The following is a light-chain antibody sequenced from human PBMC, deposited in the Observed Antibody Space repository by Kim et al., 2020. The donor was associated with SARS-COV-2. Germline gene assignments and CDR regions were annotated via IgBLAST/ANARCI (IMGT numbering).Light chain of an antibody. V-gene: IGKV3-15*01. CDR1: QTINKK. Sequence: SPGERVTLSCRASQTINKKLVWYQQKPGQAPRLLIYDATTRATGVPARFIGSGSETDFTLTISSLQSEDFAVYYCQQSNDWPPLTFGQGTKVDIK. CDR2: DAT. CDR3: QQSNDWPPLT. J-gene: IGKJ1*01.